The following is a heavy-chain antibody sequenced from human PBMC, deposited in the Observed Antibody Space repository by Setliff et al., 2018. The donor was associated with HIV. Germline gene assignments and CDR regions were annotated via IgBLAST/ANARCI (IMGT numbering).Heavy chain of an antibody. Sequence: EASVKVSCKISGYTFTDFWIHWVRQAPGQGLEAMGGIDPDKGDTGYAHNFQGSVIMTRDTSTSTVYMELNWLTSDDTSVYYCERVAHLLSGGIDYRGQGTQVTVSS. V-gene: IGHV1-2*02. CDR1: GYTFTDFW. D-gene: IGHD2-15*01. CDR3: ERVAHLLSGGIDY. J-gene: IGHJ4*02. CDR2: IDPDKGDT.